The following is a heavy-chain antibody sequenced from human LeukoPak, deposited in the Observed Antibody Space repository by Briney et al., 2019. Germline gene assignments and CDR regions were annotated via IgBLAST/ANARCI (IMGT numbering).Heavy chain of an antibody. CDR3: AREVEFGYYYGMDV. CDR2: ISYDGSNK. V-gene: IGHV3-30-3*01. J-gene: IGHJ6*02. CDR1: GFTFSSYA. Sequence: GGSLRLSCAASGFTFSSYAMSWVRQAPGKGLEWVAVISYDGSNKYYADSVKGRFTISRDNSKNTLYLRMNSLRAEDTAVYYCAREVEFGYYYGMDVWGQGTTVTVSS. D-gene: IGHD3-10*01.